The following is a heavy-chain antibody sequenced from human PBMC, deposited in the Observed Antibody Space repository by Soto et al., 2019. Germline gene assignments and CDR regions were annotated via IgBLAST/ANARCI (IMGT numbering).Heavy chain of an antibody. V-gene: IGHV4-39*01. CDR1: GGSISSSSYY. D-gene: IGHD5-18*01. CDR2: IYYSGST. J-gene: IGHJ6*02. Sequence: SETLSLTCTVSGGSISSSSYYWGWIRQPPGKGLEWIGSIYYSGSTYYNPSLKSRVTISVDTSKNQFSLKLSSVTAADTAVYNCARLSRIQLWKNYYYYGIDVWGQGTTVTVSS. CDR3: ARLSRIQLWKNYYYYGIDV.